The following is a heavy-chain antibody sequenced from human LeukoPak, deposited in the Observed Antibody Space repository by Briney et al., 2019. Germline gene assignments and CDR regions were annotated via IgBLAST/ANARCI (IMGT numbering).Heavy chain of an antibody. CDR1: GFSFTSYW. CDR2: IYPGDSDT. V-gene: IGHV5-51*01. D-gene: IGHD4-17*01. Sequence: GESLKISCKGSGFSFTSYWIGWVRQMPGKGLEWMGIIYPGDSDTRYNPSFLGQVTISADKSISTAYLQWSSLKASDTAMYYCASPVTTPYYFDYWGQGTLVTVSS. J-gene: IGHJ4*02. CDR3: ASPVTTPYYFDY.